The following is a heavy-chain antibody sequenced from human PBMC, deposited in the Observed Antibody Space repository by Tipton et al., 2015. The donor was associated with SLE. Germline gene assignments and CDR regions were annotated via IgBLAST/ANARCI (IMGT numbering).Heavy chain of an antibody. CDR1: GGSFSGYY. J-gene: IGHJ4*02. CDR3: ARALWKGGDY. D-gene: IGHD1-1*01. CDR2: INHSGST. V-gene: IGHV4-34*01. Sequence: TLSLTCAVYGGSFSGYYWSWIRQPPGKGLEWIGEINHSGSTNHNPSLKSRVTISVDTSKNQLSLKLSVVTAADTAVYYVARALWKGGDYWGQGTLVTVSS.